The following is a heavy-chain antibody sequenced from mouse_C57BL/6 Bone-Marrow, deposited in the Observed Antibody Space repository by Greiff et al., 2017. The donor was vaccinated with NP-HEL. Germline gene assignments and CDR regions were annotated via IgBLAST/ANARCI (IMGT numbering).Heavy chain of an antibody. J-gene: IGHJ1*03. CDR3: AREGRRLRRGCRYCDV. CDR1: GYTFTSYW. CDR2: INPSNGGT. Sequence: QVQLQQPGTELVKPGTSVKLSCKSSGYTFTSYWMHWVKQRPGQGLEWIGNINPSNGGTNYNEKFKSKATLTVDKSSSTASMQLISLTSDESAVYYVAREGRRLRRGCRYCDVWDTGTTVTVTA. D-gene: IGHD2-2*01. V-gene: IGHV1-53*01.